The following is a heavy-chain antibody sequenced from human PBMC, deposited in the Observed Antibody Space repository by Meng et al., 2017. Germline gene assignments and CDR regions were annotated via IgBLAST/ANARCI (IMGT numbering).Heavy chain of an antibody. V-gene: IGHV1-46*01. D-gene: IGHD3-16*01. J-gene: IGHJ3*02. CDR3: ARDGGVSAFDI. CDR2: INPSGGST. CDR1: GYTFTGYY. Sequence: ASVKVSCKASGYTFTGYYMHWVRQAPGQGLEWMGIINPSGGSTSYAQKFQGRVTMTRDTSTSTVYMELSRLRFEDTAVYYCARDGGVSAFDIWGQGTMVTVSS.